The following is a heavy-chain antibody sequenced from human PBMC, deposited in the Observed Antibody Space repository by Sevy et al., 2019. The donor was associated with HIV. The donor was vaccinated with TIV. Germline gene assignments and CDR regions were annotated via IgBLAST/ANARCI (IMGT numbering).Heavy chain of an antibody. Sequence: GGSLRLSCAASGFTVSSNYMSWVRQAPGKGLEWVSVIYSGGSTYYADSVKGRFTISRDNSKNTLYLQMNSLRAEDTAVYYCARDLSWVRAVITYNWFDPWGQGTLVTVSS. V-gene: IGHV3-53*01. CDR1: GFTVSSNY. CDR2: IYSGGST. D-gene: IGHD3-10*01. CDR3: ARDLSWVRAVITYNWFDP. J-gene: IGHJ5*02.